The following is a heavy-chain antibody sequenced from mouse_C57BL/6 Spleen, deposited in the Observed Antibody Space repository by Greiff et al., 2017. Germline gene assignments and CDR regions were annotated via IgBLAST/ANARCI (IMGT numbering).Heavy chain of an antibody. Sequence: EVQLQQSGPELVKPGASVKIPCKASGYTFTDYNMDWVKQSHGKSLEWIGDINPNNGGTIYNQKFKGKATLTVDKSSSTAYMELRSLTSEDTAVYYCARRYYDYDYFDYWGQGTTLTVSS. V-gene: IGHV1-18*01. CDR1: GYTFTDYN. J-gene: IGHJ2*01. CDR3: ARRYYDYDYFDY. D-gene: IGHD2-4*01. CDR2: INPNNGGT.